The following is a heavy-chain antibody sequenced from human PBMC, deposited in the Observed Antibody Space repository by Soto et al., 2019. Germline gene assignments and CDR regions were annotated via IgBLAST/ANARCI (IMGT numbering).Heavy chain of an antibody. CDR2: IYSGGST. J-gene: IGHJ4*02. V-gene: IGHV4-4*07. D-gene: IGHD3-10*01. Sequence: SETLSLTCTVSGGSITTYYWSWIRQPAGKELEWIGRIYSGGSTNYNPSLRSRVTVSVDMSKNQFSEKLSPVTAADMAVCYCARGPGGFGEFSLDYRGQRTLFTVSS. CDR1: GGSITTYY. CDR3: ARGPGGFGEFSLDY.